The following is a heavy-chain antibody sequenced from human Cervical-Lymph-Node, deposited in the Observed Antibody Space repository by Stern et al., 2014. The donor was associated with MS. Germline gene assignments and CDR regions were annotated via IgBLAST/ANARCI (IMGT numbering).Heavy chain of an antibody. Sequence: QMQLVQSGYEVKKPGASVKVSCKASEYTHNNYLIHWVRQAPGQRPDWMGVINPSGATNYAQKVQDRVTMTTDASTSTFYMELSRLRSEDTAVYYCAVRYCSGGRCYSVPDVWGQGTTVIVSS. CDR1: EYTHNNYL. CDR3: AVRYCSGGRCYSVPDV. D-gene: IGHD2-15*01. V-gene: IGHV1-46*02. CDR2: INPSGAT. J-gene: IGHJ6*02.